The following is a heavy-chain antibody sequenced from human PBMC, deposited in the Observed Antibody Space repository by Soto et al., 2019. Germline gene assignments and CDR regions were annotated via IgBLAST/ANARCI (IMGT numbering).Heavy chain of an antibody. Sequence: PGGSLRLSCAASGFTFSNAWMNWVRQAPGKGLEWVGRIKSKTDGGTTDYAAPVKGRFTISRDDSKNTLYLQMNSLKTEDTAVYYCTTDGWEIDRVGYYYYYGMDVWGQGTTVTVSS. D-gene: IGHD1-26*01. CDR2: IKSKTDGGTT. V-gene: IGHV3-15*07. J-gene: IGHJ6*02. CDR1: GFTFSNAW. CDR3: TTDGWEIDRVGYYYYYGMDV.